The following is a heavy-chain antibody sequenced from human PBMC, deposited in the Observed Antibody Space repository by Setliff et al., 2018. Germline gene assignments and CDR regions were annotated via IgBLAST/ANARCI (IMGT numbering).Heavy chain of an antibody. CDR3: ARMSGFQYMDV. CDR1: GDSISSRRSY. D-gene: IGHD3-3*01. V-gene: IGHV4-61*09. J-gene: IGHJ6*03. Sequence: SCTVSGDSISSRRSYWGWFRQPAGKGLEWIGQIYTSWSTNYNPSPKSRVTISLDTSKNQFSLSLSSVTAADTAVYYCARMSGFQYMDVWGKGTTVTVSS. CDR2: IYTSWST.